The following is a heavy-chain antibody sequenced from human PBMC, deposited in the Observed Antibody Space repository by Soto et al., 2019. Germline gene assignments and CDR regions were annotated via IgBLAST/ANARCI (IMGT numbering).Heavy chain of an antibody. Sequence: GGSLRLSCAASGFTFSTYGMHWVRQAPGEGLEWVAVIWYDGSKKHYADSVKGRFTISRDKSKNTLYLQMNSLRAEDTAVYYCAREGHDYVWGSYRLFYWGQGTLVTVSS. D-gene: IGHD3-16*02. CDR1: GFTFSTYG. CDR3: AREGHDYVWGSYRLFY. CDR2: IWYDGSKK. J-gene: IGHJ4*02. V-gene: IGHV3-33*01.